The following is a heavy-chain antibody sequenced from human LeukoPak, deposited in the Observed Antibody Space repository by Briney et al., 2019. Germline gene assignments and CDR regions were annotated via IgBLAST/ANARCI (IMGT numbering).Heavy chain of an antibody. CDR1: GYTFTSNY. CDR3: AREATGTGAFDI. J-gene: IGHJ3*02. Sequence: ASVKVSCKAFGYTFTSNYMHWVRQAPGQGPEWMGVISPSGGSTTYAQKFQGRVTLTRDMSTSTDYLELSSLRSEDTAVYYCAREATGTGAFDIWGQGTMVTVSS. D-gene: IGHD1-1*01. CDR2: ISPSGGST. V-gene: IGHV1-46*01.